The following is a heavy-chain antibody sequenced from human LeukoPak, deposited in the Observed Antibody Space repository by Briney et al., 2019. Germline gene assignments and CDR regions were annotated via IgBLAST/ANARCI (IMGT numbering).Heavy chain of an antibody. J-gene: IGHJ4*02. Sequence: KPGGSLRLSCAASGFTFSSYAMSWVRKAPGKGLEWVSVISGHDGGTYYADSVEGRFSISRDNSKNTMYLQVNSLRAEDTAVYYCAKERRTVAGTVCDYWGQGTLVTVSS. CDR3: AKERRTVAGTVCDY. D-gene: IGHD6-19*01. V-gene: IGHV3-23*01. CDR1: GFTFSSYA. CDR2: ISGHDGGT.